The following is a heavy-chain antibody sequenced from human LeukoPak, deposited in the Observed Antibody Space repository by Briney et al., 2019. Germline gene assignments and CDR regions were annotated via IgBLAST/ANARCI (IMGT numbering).Heavy chain of an antibody. CDR2: ISSSSSYI. CDR3: NPYYYDSSGYYYDY. Sequence: PGGSLRLSCAASGFTFRSYSMNWVRQAPGKGLEWVLSISSSSSYIYYADSVKGRFTISRDNAKNSLYLQMNSLRAEDTAVYYCNPYYYDSSGYYYDYWGQGTLVTVSS. D-gene: IGHD3-22*01. J-gene: IGHJ4*02. CDR1: GFTFRSYS. V-gene: IGHV3-21*01.